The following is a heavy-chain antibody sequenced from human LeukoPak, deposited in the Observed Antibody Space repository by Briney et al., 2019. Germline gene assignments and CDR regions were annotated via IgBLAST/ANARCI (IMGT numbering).Heavy chain of an antibody. Sequence: GGSLRLSCAASGFTFSSYAMSWVRQAPGKGLEWVSAISGSGGSTYYADSVRGRFTISRDNSKNTLYLQMNSLRAEDTAIYYCAREGSGSHGRYYFDYWGQGTLVTVSS. CDR2: ISGSGGST. CDR1: GFTFSSYA. V-gene: IGHV3-23*01. J-gene: IGHJ4*02. D-gene: IGHD1-26*01. CDR3: AREGSGSHGRYYFDY.